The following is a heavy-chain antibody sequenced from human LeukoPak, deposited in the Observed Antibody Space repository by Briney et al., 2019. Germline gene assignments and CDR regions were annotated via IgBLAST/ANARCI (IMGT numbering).Heavy chain of an antibody. D-gene: IGHD6-13*01. CDR2: ISAYNGNT. J-gene: IGHJ5*02. CDR1: GGTFSSYV. V-gene: IGHV1-18*01. CDR3: AVAAAGTEGNWFDP. Sequence: GASVKVSCKASGGTFSSYVINLVRQAPGQGLEWMGWISAYNGNTNYAQKLQGRVTMTTDTSTSTAYMELRSLRSDDTAVYYCAVAAAGTEGNWFDPWGQGTLVTVSS.